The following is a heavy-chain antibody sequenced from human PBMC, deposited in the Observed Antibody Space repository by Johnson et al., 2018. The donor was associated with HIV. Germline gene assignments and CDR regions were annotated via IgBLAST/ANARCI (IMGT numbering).Heavy chain of an antibody. CDR3: ARALTTDAFDI. J-gene: IGHJ3*02. CDR1: GFTFSSYA. V-gene: IGHV3-30-3*01. Sequence: QVQLVESGGGVVQPGRSLRLSCAASGFTFSSYAMHWVRQAPGKGLECVAVISYDGSNKYYADSVKGRFTISRDHAKNTLYLQLNSLRAEDTTVYYCARALTTDAFDIWGQGTMVTVSS. CDR2: ISYDGSNK. D-gene: IGHD4-17*01.